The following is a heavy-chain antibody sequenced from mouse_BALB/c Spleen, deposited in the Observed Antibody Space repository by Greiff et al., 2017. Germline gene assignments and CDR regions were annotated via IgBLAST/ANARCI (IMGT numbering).Heavy chain of an antibody. V-gene: IGHV5-6-5*01. J-gene: IGHJ4*01. CDR1: GFTFSSYA. Sequence: EVMLVESGGGLVKPGGSLKLSCAASGFTFSSYAMSWVRQTPEKRLEWVASISSGGSTYYPDSVKGRFTISRDNARNILYLQMSSLRSEDTAMYYCARGYDGYGYAMDYWGQGTSVTVSS. CDR3: ARGYDGYGYAMDY. CDR2: ISSGGST. D-gene: IGHD2-3*01.